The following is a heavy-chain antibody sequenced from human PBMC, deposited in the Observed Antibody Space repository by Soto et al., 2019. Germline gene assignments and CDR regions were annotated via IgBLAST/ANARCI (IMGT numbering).Heavy chain of an antibody. CDR1: GFTFSDYY. CDR2: ISSSGSTI. J-gene: IGHJ6*02. Sequence: GSLRLSCAASGFTFSDYYMSWIRQAPGKGLEWVSYISSSGSTIYYADSVKGRFTISRDNAKNSLYLQMNSLRAEDTAVYYCARDWGIYYYDSSGYYLHYYYGMDVWGQGTTVTVSS. V-gene: IGHV3-11*01. D-gene: IGHD3-22*01. CDR3: ARDWGIYYYDSSGYYLHYYYGMDV.